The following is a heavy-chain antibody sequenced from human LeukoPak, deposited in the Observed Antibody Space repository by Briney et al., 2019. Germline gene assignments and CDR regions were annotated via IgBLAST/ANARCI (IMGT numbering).Heavy chain of an antibody. CDR3: AKDGALWVSPHWGYS. Sequence: GGSLRLSCAASGFTFSSYTMSWVRQAPGKGLEWVSTITTSDGNTYYADSVKGRFTVSRDNSNNTLFLQINSLRAEDTAVYYCAKDGALWVSPHWGYSCGRGTLVTVSS. CDR1: GFTFSSYT. D-gene: IGHD7-27*01. J-gene: IGHJ4*02. CDR2: ITTSDGNT. V-gene: IGHV3-23*01.